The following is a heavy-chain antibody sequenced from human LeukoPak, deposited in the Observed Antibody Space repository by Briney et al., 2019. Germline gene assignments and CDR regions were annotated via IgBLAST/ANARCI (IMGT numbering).Heavy chain of an antibody. CDR2: ISGGGGST. J-gene: IGHJ4*02. Sequence: QLGGSLRLSCAASGFTFTSYSMNWVRQAPGKGLEWVSTISGGGGSTYYADSVKGRFTISRDNSKNTLYLQVNSLRAEDTAVYYCAKGGKWDVTPFDYWGQGTLVTVSS. D-gene: IGHD1-26*01. CDR1: GFTFTSYS. CDR3: AKGGKWDVTPFDY. V-gene: IGHV3-23*01.